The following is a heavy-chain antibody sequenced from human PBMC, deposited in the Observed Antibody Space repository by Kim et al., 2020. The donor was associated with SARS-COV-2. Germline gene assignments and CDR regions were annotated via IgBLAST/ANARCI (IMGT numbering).Heavy chain of an antibody. CDR1: GFTFRTYW. Sequence: GGSLRLSCAASGFTFRTYWMSWVRQAPAKGLEWVANIKEDGSEKNYVDSVKGRFTISRDNAKNSLYLQMKSLRAEDTAVYYCGRDFRYYDSSGYYYYYHGMDVWGQGTTVTVSS. D-gene: IGHD3-22*01. J-gene: IGHJ6*02. V-gene: IGHV3-7*01. CDR2: IKEDGSEK. CDR3: GRDFRYYDSSGYYYYYHGMDV.